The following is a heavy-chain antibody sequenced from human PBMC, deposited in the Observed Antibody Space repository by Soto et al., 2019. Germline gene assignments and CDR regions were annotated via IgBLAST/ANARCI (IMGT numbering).Heavy chain of an antibody. V-gene: IGHV1-18*01. CDR1: GYTFSNYG. D-gene: IGHD5-18*01. CDR3: ARDPGFGFGYSYAFAMDV. Sequence: QVQLVQSAAEVKKPGASVKVSCKASGYTFSNYGISWVRQGPGQGLEWMGWISGYNGNTHYEEKVQDRIKMTTDTSTSTTYLELRSLRSDDTAVYFCARDPGFGFGYSYAFAMDVWGQGTTVTVSS. CDR2: ISGYNGNT. J-gene: IGHJ6*02.